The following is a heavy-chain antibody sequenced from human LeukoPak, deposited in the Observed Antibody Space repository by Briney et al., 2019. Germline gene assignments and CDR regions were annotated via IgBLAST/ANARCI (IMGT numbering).Heavy chain of an antibody. CDR3: ARVPLSIVETFDY. J-gene: IGHJ4*02. D-gene: IGHD3-16*02. CDR2: INPNSGVT. Sequence: ASVKVSCKAFGYTFTGYYMHWVRQAPGQGLEWMGWINPNSGVTNYAQKFQGRVTMTRDTSISTAYMELTRLRSDDTAVYYCARVPLSIVETFDYWGQGTLVTVSS. CDR1: GYTFTGYY. V-gene: IGHV1-2*02.